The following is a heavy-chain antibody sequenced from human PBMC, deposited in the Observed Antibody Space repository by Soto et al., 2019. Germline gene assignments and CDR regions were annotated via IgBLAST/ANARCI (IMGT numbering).Heavy chain of an antibody. V-gene: IGHV1-24*01. CDR3: ATDFRRFGELLYDAFEI. Sequence: ASVKVSCKVSGYSLTELSMHWVRQAPGKGLEWMGGFDPEDGETIYAQKFQGRVTMTEDTSTDTAYMELSSLRSEDTAVYYCATDFRRFGELLYDAFEIWGQGTMVPVSS. D-gene: IGHD3-10*01. CDR2: FDPEDGET. CDR1: GYSLTELS. J-gene: IGHJ3*02.